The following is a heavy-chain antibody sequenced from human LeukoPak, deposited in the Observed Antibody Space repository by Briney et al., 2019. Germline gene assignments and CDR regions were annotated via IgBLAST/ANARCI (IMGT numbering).Heavy chain of an antibody. J-gene: IGHJ3*02. V-gene: IGHV3-23*01. Sequence: GGSLRLSCAASGFTFSSYAMSWVRQAPGKGLEWVSAISGSGGSTYYADSVKGRFTISRDNSKNTLYLQMNSLRAEDTAVYYCASHRRGYCSGGSCYSHGAFDIRGQGTMVTVSS. D-gene: IGHD2-15*01. CDR3: ASHRRGYCSGGSCYSHGAFDI. CDR2: ISGSGGST. CDR1: GFTFSSYA.